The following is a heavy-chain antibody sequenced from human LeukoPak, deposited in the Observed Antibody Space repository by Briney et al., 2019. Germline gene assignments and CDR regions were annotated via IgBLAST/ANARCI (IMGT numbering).Heavy chain of an antibody. CDR1: GYTFTSYD. CDR3: ARTGYCSSTSCYTFHYYYYYGMDV. D-gene: IGHD2-2*02. Sequence: AASVKVSCNASGYTFTSYDINWVRQATGQGLEWMGWMNPNSGNTGYAQKFQGRVTKTRNTSISTAYMELSSLRSEDTAVYYCARTGYCSSTSCYTFHYYYYYGMDVWGQGTTVTVSS. CDR2: MNPNSGNT. V-gene: IGHV1-8*01. J-gene: IGHJ6*02.